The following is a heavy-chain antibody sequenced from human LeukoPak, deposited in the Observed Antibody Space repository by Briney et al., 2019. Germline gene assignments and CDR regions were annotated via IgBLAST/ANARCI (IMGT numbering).Heavy chain of an antibody. V-gene: IGHV3-11*04. J-gene: IGHJ5*02. CDR3: ARPSGGLFDP. Sequence: GGSLRLSRAASGFTFSYYAMIWVRQAPGKGLEWVSYISSSGSTIYYADSVKGRFTISRDNAKNSLYLQMNSLRAEDTAVYYCARPSGGLFDPWGQGTLVTVSS. D-gene: IGHD1-26*01. CDR2: ISSSGSTI. CDR1: GFTFSYYA.